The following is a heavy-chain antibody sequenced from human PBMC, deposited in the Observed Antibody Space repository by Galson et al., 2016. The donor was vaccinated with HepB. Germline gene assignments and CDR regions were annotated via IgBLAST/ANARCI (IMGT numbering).Heavy chain of an antibody. D-gene: IGHD3-3*01. CDR3: STLRDFWSG. J-gene: IGHJ4*02. CDR2: INSDGSSI. CDR1: GFTFSRHW. V-gene: IGHV3-74*01. Sequence: SLRLSCAASGFTFSRHWMYWVRQAPGKGLVWVSQINSDGSSINYADSVKGRFTISRDNADNTLYLQMNSLRGDDAAVYCCSTLRDFWSGWGQGTLVTVSP.